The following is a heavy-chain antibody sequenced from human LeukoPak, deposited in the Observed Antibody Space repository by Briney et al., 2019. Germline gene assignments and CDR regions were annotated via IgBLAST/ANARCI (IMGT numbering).Heavy chain of an antibody. Sequence: GGSLRLSCAAAGFTFTNYGMSWVRQTPGKGLEWVSRVSASGGRTYYADSVKGRFTISRDNSKNTVSLQMNNLRADDTAVYYCAKSYASGSFYDYWGQGTLITVSS. CDR2: VSASGGRT. CDR1: GFTFTNYG. J-gene: IGHJ4*02. D-gene: IGHD3-10*01. V-gene: IGHV3-23*01. CDR3: AKSYASGSFYDY.